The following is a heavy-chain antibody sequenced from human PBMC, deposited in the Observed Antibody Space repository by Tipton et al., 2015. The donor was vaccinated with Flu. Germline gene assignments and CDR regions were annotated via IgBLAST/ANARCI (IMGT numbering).Heavy chain of an antibody. D-gene: IGHD3-22*01. CDR2: INWNGISV. CDR1: GFTFDDYP. CDR3: AKDMRDSSSLDYYYYSGMDV. Sequence: SLRLSCAASGFTFDDYPMFWVRQAPGKGLEWVSSINWNGISVGYAASVKGRFTIYRDNTKNSLYLQMDSLKTEDTALYYCAKDMRDSSSLDYYYYSGMDVWGQGTTVTVSS. J-gene: IGHJ6*02. V-gene: IGHV3-9*01.